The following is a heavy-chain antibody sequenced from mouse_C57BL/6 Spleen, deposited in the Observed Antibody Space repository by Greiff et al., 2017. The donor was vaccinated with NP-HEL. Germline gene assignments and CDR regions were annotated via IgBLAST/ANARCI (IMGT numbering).Heavy chain of an antibody. J-gene: IGHJ4*01. CDR2: IYPRSGNT. D-gene: IGHD1-1*01. Sequence: QVQLQQSGAELARPGASVKLSCKASGYTFTSYGISWVKQRTGQGLEWIGEIYPRSGNTYYNEKFKGKATLTADKSSSTAYMELRSLTSEDSAVYFCAREGGYGTPYAMDYWCQGTSVTVSS. CDR1: GYTFTSYG. V-gene: IGHV1-81*01. CDR3: AREGGYGTPYAMDY.